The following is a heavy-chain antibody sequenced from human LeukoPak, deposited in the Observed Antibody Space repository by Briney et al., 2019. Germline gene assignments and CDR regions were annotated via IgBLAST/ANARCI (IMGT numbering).Heavy chain of an antibody. V-gene: IGHV3-23*01. D-gene: IGHD7-27*01. CDR1: GFTFSSYA. CDR2: ISGSGGST. J-gene: IGHJ6*03. CDR3: ARNWGINYYYYMDV. Sequence: GGSLRLSCAASGFTFSSYATSWVRQAPGKGLEWVSAISGSGGSTYYADSVKGRFTISRDNSKNTLYLQMNSLRAEDTALYYCARNWGINYYYYMDVWGKGTTVTVSS.